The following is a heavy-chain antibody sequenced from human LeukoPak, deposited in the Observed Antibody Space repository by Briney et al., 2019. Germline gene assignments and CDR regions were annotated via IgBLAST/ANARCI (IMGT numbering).Heavy chain of an antibody. CDR2: ISAYNGNT. D-gene: IGHD6-19*01. V-gene: IGHV1-18*01. CDR1: GYIFPSYG. Sequence: AASVKVSCKASGYIFPSYGITWVRQAPGQGLQWMGWISAYNGNTYYAQNFQGRVTMTTDTSTSTAYMELRSLRSDDTAVYYCARVISSGWEYSGWGKYYFDYWGQGTLVTVSS. CDR3: ARVISSGWEYSGWGKYYFDY. J-gene: IGHJ4*02.